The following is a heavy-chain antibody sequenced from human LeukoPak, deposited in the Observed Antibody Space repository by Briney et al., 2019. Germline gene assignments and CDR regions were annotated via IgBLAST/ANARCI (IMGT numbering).Heavy chain of an antibody. Sequence: SETLSLTCTVSGGSITSSNYYWGWIRQPPGKGLEWIGSIYYSGSTYYNPSLKSRVTISVDTSKNQFSLKLSSVTAADTAVYYCARDCSGGSCYLSDAFDIWGQGTMVTVSS. V-gene: IGHV4-39*07. CDR3: ARDCSGGSCYLSDAFDI. D-gene: IGHD2-15*01. CDR1: GGSITSSNYY. CDR2: IYYSGST. J-gene: IGHJ3*02.